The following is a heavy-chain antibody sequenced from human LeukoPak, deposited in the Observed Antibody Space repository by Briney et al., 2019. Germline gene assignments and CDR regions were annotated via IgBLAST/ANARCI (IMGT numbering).Heavy chain of an antibody. D-gene: IGHD3-9*01. CDR2: INPNSGGT. Sequence: ASVKVSCKASGYTFTGYYMHWVRQAPGPGLEWMGWINPNSGGTNYAQQFQGRVTMTRDTSISTAYMELSRLRSDDTAVYYCARSHDILTGGDYWGQGTLVTVSS. J-gene: IGHJ4*02. CDR3: ARSHDILTGGDY. V-gene: IGHV1-2*02. CDR1: GYTFTGYY.